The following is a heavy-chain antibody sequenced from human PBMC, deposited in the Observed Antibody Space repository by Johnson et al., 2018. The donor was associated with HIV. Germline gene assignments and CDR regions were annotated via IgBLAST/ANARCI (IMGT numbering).Heavy chain of an antibody. CDR2: TRFDGSKK. CDR1: GFTFSSYG. J-gene: IGHJ3*01. CDR3: AFVPVMVRGVIRVS. V-gene: IGHV3-30*02. Sequence: QVQLVESGGGVVQPGRSLRLSCAASGFTFSSYGMHWVRQTPGKGLEWVAFTRFDGSKKYYAESVKGRFTISRDNSKTTLYLQMNSLASEDTAVYYCAFVPVMVRGVIRVSWGQGTMVTVSS. D-gene: IGHD3-10*01.